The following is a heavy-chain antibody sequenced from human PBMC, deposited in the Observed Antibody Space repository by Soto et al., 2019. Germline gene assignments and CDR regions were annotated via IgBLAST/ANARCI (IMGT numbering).Heavy chain of an antibody. J-gene: IGHJ6*02. Sequence: GGSLRLSCAATGFTFDDYAMHWVRQAPGKGLEWVSGISWNSGSIGYADTVKGRFTISRDNAKNSLYLQMNSLRAEDTALYYCAKDVRYGSGAYYYGIDVWGQGTTVTVSS. D-gene: IGHD3-10*01. V-gene: IGHV3-9*01. CDR2: ISWNSGSI. CDR1: GFTFDDYA. CDR3: AKDVRYGSGAYYYGIDV.